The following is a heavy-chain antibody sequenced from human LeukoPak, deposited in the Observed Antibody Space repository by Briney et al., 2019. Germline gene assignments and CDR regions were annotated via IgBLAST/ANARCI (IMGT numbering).Heavy chain of an antibody. Sequence: PGGSLRLSCTGSGFSFGDYAMSWVRQAPGKGLVWVARISPDGSSALSADSVRGRFTISRDDADNTLYLQLNSLRAEDTAVYYCARVSFCPRCHFDYWGQGTLVTVSS. D-gene: IGHD2/OR15-2a*01. CDR3: ARVSFCPRCHFDY. V-gene: IGHV3-74*03. J-gene: IGHJ4*02. CDR1: GFSFGDYA. CDR2: ISPDGSSA.